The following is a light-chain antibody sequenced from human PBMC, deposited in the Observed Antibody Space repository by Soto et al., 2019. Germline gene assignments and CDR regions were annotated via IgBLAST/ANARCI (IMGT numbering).Light chain of an antibody. CDR1: ESIDNW. Sequence: DIQMTQSPSTLSASVGDTVTITCRASESIDNWLAWYQQKPGKAPKLLIFAASTLVRGVPSRFSGRGSGTEFTLTISSLQADDYATFSCQQYHTDWTFAKGPRWKSN. CDR3: QQYHTDWT. J-gene: IGKJ1*01. CDR2: AAS. V-gene: IGKV1-5*01.